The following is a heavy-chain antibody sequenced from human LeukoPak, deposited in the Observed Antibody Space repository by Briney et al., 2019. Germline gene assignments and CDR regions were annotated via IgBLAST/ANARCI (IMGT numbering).Heavy chain of an antibody. CDR1: GYTFTGYY. V-gene: IGHV1-2*02. D-gene: IGHD5-12*01. Sequence: GASVKVSCKASGYTFTGYYMHWVRQAPGQGLEWMGWINPNCGGTNYAQKFQGRVTMTRDTSISTAYMELSRLRSDDTAVYYCAAVKWRNPLFDYWGQGTLVTVSS. J-gene: IGHJ4*02. CDR3: AAVKWRNPLFDY. CDR2: INPNCGGT.